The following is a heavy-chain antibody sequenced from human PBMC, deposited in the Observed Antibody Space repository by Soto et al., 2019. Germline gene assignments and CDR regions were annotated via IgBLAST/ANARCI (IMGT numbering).Heavy chain of an antibody. V-gene: IGHV4-59*08. J-gene: IGHJ6*03. Sequence: QVQLQESGPGLVKPSETLSLTCSVSGGSISGLYWSWVRQPPGRGLEWIGWIYHSGTTNYNPSLKSRVTISVDPSKNQFSLKLSSVTAADTAIYYCASPRNHYFMDVWGKGTTVTVSS. CDR1: GGSISGLY. CDR2: IYHSGTT. D-gene: IGHD1-1*01. CDR3: ASPRNHYFMDV.